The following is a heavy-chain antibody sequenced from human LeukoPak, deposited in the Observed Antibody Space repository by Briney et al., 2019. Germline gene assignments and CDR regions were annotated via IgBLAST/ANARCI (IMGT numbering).Heavy chain of an antibody. CDR1: GFTFSIYT. Sequence: GGSLRLTCATSGFTFSIYTMNWVRQAPGKGLEWVSCISSGGTYIYNADSVKGRFTISRDNAENSLYLQMYNLRAEDTAVYYCAREEDSSTIRSSHGVDVWGQGTTVTVSS. CDR3: AREEDSSTIRSSHGVDV. CDR2: ISSGGTYI. V-gene: IGHV3-21*01. J-gene: IGHJ6*02. D-gene: IGHD6-6*01.